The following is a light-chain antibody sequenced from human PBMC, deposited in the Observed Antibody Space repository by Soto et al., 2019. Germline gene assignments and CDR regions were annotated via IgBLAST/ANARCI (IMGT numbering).Light chain of an antibody. CDR2: SAS. CDR1: LSTSAR. CDR3: QQYDYWWT. Sequence: VVMTTSPATLSVSPGERATLSYRAILSTSARLAWSHRRPGSAPTLPIYSASSMATGVASKSSASGYVTEVTLSISSLQSEDFGVYFCQQYDYWWTFGQGT. V-gene: IGKV3D-15*01. J-gene: IGKJ1*01.